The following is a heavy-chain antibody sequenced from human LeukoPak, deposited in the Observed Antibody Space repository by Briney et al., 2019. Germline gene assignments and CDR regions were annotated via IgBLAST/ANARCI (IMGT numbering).Heavy chain of an antibody. CDR2: IYYSGST. Sequence: SETLSLTCTVSGGSISSGDYYWSWIRQPPGKGLEWIGYIYYSGSTYYNPSLKSRVTISVDTSKNQFSLELSSVTAADTAVYYCASSGWNYDILTGYEARWGQGTLVTVSS. V-gene: IGHV4-30-4*01. D-gene: IGHD3-9*01. J-gene: IGHJ4*02. CDR1: GGSISSGDYY. CDR3: ASSGWNYDILTGYEAR.